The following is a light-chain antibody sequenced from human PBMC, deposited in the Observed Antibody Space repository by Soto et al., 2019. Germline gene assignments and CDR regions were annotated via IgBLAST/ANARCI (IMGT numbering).Light chain of an antibody. CDR3: QQRSNRPST. Sequence: EIVLTQSPATLSLSPGDRATLSCRASQSVSSYLAWYQQKPGQAPRLLIYDASNRATGIPARFSGSGSGTDFTLTITPLEPEDFAVYYCQQRSNRPSTFGGGTKVEIK. CDR2: DAS. V-gene: IGKV3-11*01. CDR1: QSVSSY. J-gene: IGKJ4*01.